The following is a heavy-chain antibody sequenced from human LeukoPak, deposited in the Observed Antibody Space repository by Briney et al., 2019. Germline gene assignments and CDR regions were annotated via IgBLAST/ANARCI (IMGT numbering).Heavy chain of an antibody. CDR2: IYNGDRT. CDR1: RFTFSNYG. D-gene: IGHD2-21*01. Sequence: GGSLRLSCAASRFTFSNYGMHWVRQAPGKGLEWVSVIYNGDRTYYADSVKGRFTISRDNSKNTLYLQMNSLRAEDTALYYCARGRDGGYVDYWGQGTLVTVSS. CDR3: ARGRDGGYVDY. V-gene: IGHV3-NL1*01. J-gene: IGHJ4*02.